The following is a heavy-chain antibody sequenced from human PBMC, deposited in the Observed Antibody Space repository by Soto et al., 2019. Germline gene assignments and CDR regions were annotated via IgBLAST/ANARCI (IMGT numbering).Heavy chain of an antibody. J-gene: IGHJ5*02. V-gene: IGHV4-31*03. CDR3: AREKSQYYYGSGSYGFDP. Sequence: SETLSLTCTVSGGSISSGGYYWSWIRQHPGKGLEWIGYIFYSGSTYYNPSLKSRVTISLDTSKNQFSLKLSSVTAADTAVYYCAREKSQYYYGSGSYGFDPWGQGTPVTVSS. CDR1: GGSISSGGYY. CDR2: IFYSGST. D-gene: IGHD3-10*01.